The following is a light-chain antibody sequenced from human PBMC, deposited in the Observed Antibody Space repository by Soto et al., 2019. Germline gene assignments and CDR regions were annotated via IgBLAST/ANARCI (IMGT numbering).Light chain of an antibody. CDR3: CSYAGSKTLI. V-gene: IGLV2-11*01. J-gene: IGLJ2*01. CDR1: SSEVGAYNY. CDR2: DVN. Sequence: QSALTQPRSVSGSPGQSVTISCTGTSSEVGAYNYVSWYQQYPDKVPKVIIYDVNQRPSGVPDRFSGSKSANTASLTISGLQPEDEADYYCCSYAGSKTLILGGGTKLTVL.